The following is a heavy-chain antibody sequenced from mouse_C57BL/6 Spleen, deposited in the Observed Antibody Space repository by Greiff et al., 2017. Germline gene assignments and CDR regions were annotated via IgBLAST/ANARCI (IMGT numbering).Heavy chain of an antibody. CDR3: ARRYGNYVDYAMDY. V-gene: IGHV1-55*01. Sequence: QVHVKQPGAELVKPGASVKMSCKASGYTFTSYWITWVKQRPGQGLEWIGDIYPGSGSTNYNEKFKSKATLTVDTSSSTAYMQLSSLTSEDSAVYYCARRYGNYVDYAMDYWGQGTSVTVSS. J-gene: IGHJ4*01. CDR1: GYTFTSYW. D-gene: IGHD2-1*01. CDR2: IYPGSGST.